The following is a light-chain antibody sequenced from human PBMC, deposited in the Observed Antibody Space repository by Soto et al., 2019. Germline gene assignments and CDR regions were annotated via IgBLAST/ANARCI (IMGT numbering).Light chain of an antibody. V-gene: IGLV1-51*01. CDR1: NSNIGNNY. J-gene: IGLJ2*01. CDR3: GTWDSSLSAGEVV. Sequence: QSVLTQPPSVSAAPGQKVTISCSGSNSNIGNNYVSWYQQFPGTAPKLLIYDNNKRPSGIPDRFSGSRSGTSATLDITGLQTGDEADYYCGTWDSSLSAGEVVFGGGTKLTVL. CDR2: DNN.